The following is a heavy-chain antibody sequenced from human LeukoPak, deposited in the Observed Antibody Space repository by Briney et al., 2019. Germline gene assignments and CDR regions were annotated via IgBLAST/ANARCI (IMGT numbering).Heavy chain of an antibody. CDR1: GFTFSNYA. J-gene: IGHJ4*02. Sequence: PGGSLRLSCSASGFTFSNYAMHWVRQAPEKGLEWVANINEDGSQKYYLGSVTGRFTISRDNAKNSLYLQMNSLSAEDTAMYYCARDGGWHRFDYWGQGTLVIVSS. V-gene: IGHV3-7*03. CDR3: ARDGGWHRFDY. CDR2: INEDGSQK. D-gene: IGHD6-19*01.